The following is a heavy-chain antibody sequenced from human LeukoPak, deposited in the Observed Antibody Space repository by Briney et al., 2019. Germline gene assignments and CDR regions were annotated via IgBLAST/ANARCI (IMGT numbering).Heavy chain of an antibody. J-gene: IGHJ6*02. CDR2: IYYSGSA. CDR3: ARGATVATYYAMDV. Sequence: SETLSLTCTVSGASIRSSSYYWGWIRQPPGKGLEWIGSIYYSGSAYYKLSLKSRITISADRSKSQFSLRLSSVTASDTAVYFCARGATVATYYAMDVWGQGTTVTVSS. V-gene: IGHV4-39*01. D-gene: IGHD5-12*01. CDR1: GASIRSSSYY.